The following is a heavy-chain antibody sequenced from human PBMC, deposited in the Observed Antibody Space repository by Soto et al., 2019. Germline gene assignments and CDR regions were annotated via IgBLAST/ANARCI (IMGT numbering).Heavy chain of an antibody. Sequence: QVTLKESGPVLVKPTETLTLTCTVSGFSLSNARMGVSWIRQPPGKALEWLAHIFSTDEKSYSTSLKSRLTISKDTSNSQVVLTMTNMDPVDTATYYCARIFAPFGIADRPRGAFDIWGQGTMVTVSS. CDR3: ARIFAPFGIADRPRGAFDI. CDR2: IFSTDEK. CDR1: GFSLSNARMG. J-gene: IGHJ3*02. V-gene: IGHV2-26*01. D-gene: IGHD6-6*01.